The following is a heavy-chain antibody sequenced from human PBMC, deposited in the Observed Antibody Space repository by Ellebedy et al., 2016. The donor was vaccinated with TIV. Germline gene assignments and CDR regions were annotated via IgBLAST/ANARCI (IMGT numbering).Heavy chain of an antibody. J-gene: IGHJ3*02. CDR2: MYYTGST. CDR1: GGSISTSSYY. CDR3: ARGPGYSSRWSDAFDI. V-gene: IGHV4-39*01. Sequence: SETLSLXCSVSGGSISTSSYYCGWIRQSPGKGLEWIASMYYTGSTNYNPSLKSRVTISVDTSKSQLSLNLSSVTAADTAVYYCARGPGYSSRWSDAFDIWGQGTMVTVSS. D-gene: IGHD6-19*01.